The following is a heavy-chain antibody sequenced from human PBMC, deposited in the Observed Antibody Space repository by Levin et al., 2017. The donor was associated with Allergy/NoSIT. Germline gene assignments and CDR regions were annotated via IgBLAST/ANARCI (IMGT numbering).Heavy chain of an antibody. CDR1: GGSISSYY. J-gene: IGHJ6*02. CDR2: IYTSGST. Sequence: SETLSLTCTVSGGSISSYYWSWIRQPAGKGLEWIGRIYTSGSTNYNPSLKSRVTMSVDTSKNQFSLKLSSVTAADTAVYYCARDRKLGYCSSTSCYTIPEAMDGWGQGTTVTVSS. D-gene: IGHD2-2*02. CDR3: ARDRKLGYCSSTSCYTIPEAMDG. V-gene: IGHV4-4*07.